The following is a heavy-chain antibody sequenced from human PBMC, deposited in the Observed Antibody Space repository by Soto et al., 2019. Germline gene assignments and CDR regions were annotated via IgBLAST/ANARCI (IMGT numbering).Heavy chain of an antibody. CDR2: LYSSGIS. Sequence: SETLSLTCTVSGHSMTGYYWTWIRQPAGKGLEWIGRLYSSGISAYDASLASRVTMSLDTSRSQFFLNVTSATAADTAVYYCAREGSGSSLWDWGRGRLVAVSS. D-gene: IGHD3-10*01. V-gene: IGHV4-4*07. J-gene: IGHJ4*02. CDR3: AREGSGSSLWD. CDR1: GHSMTGYY.